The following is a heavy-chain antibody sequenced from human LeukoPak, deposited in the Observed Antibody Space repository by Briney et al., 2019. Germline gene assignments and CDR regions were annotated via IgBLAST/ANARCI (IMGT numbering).Heavy chain of an antibody. V-gene: IGHV4-59*01. D-gene: IGHD6-19*01. J-gene: IGHJ5*02. CDR3: ARGQDSSGWFDP. CDR2: IYYSGST. Sequence: SETLSLTCTASGGSISSYYWSWIRQPPGKGLEWIGYIYYSGSTNYNPSLKSRVIISLDTSKNQFSLKLSSVTAADTAVYYCARGQDSSGWFDPWGQGTLVTVSS. CDR1: GGSISSYY.